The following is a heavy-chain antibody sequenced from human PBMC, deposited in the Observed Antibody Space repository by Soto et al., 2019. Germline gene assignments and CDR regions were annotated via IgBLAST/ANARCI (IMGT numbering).Heavy chain of an antibody. CDR2: IDPSDSYT. D-gene: IGHD4-17*01. Sequence: GESLKISCKGSGYSFTSYWISWVRQMPGKGLEWMGRIDPSDSYTNYSPSFQGHVTISADKSISTAYLQWSSLKASDTAMYYCAKTTVTTSSYYYGMDVWGQGTTVTVSS. V-gene: IGHV5-10-1*01. CDR1: GYSFTSYW. CDR3: AKTTVTTSSYYYGMDV. J-gene: IGHJ6*02.